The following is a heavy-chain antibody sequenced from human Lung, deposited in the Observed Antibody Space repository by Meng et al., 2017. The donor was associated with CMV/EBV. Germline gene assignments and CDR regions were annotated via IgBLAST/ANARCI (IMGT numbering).Heavy chain of an antibody. CDR1: RFTFSSYA. J-gene: IGHJ4*02. V-gene: IGHV3-23*01. Sequence: GGSLRLSCAASRFTFSSYAMTWVRQAPGKGLEWVSVISGSGGKTHYADSVKGRFTISRDNSKNTLFLQMNSLRAEDTAVYYCAKDSGRGGHLWFRGVDYWGQGXLVTVSS. D-gene: IGHD3-10*01. CDR3: AKDSGRGGHLWFRGVDY. CDR2: ISGSGGKT.